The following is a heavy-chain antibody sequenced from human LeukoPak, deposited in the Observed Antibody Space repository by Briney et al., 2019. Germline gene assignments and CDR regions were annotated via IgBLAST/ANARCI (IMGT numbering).Heavy chain of an antibody. D-gene: IGHD3-22*01. J-gene: IGHJ6*02. CDR3: ARASKRSYDSSGYYYNYYYRMDV. V-gene: IGHV3-11*01. CDR2: ISSSGSTI. CDR1: GFTFSDYY. Sequence: GGSLRLSCAASGFTFSDYYMSWIRQAPGKGLEWVSYISSSGSTIYYADSVKGRFTISRDNAKNSLYLQMNSLRAEDTAVYYCARASKRSYDSSGYYYNYYYRMDVWGQGTTVTVSS.